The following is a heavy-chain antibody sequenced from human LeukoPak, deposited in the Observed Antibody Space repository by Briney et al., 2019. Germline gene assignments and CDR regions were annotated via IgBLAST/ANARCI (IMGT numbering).Heavy chain of an antibody. CDR3: ARLVVSSWYHEVLLGRDY. CDR1: GGSISSRPYC. V-gene: IGHV4-39*01. D-gene: IGHD6-13*01. CDR2: FYYSGST. J-gene: IGHJ4*02. Sequence: SETLSLTCTVSGGSISSRPYCWGWIRQPPGKGLEWLGSFYYSGSTYYKPSLKSRVTISVDTSKDQISLKLSSVTAADTAVYYCARLVVSSWYHEVLLGRDYWGQGTLVTVSS.